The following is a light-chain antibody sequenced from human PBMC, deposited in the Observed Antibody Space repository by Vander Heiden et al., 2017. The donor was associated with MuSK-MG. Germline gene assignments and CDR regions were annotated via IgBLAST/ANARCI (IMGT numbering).Light chain of an antibody. CDR2: GAS. CDR3: QQDNNWPST. Sequence: EIVMTQSPATLSVSPGERATLSCRASQSVSSSLAWYQQKRGQAPRLLIYGASTRATGIPARFSGSGSGTEFTLTISSLQSEDFAVYYCQQDNNWPSTFGQGTKVEIK. V-gene: IGKV3-15*01. CDR1: QSVSSS. J-gene: IGKJ1*01.